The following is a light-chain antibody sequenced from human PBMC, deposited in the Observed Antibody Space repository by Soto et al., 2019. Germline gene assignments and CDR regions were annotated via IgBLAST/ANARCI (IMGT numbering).Light chain of an antibody. CDR3: QQYATSARLT. CDR1: QSVSQY. J-gene: IGKJ3*01. CDR2: GAS. V-gene: IGKV3-20*01. Sequence: EIVLTQSPGTLSWSPGERATLSYRASQSVSQYLAWYQQKPGQAPRLLIYGASSRANGIPDRFSGSGSGTDFTLTINGLEPEDFAVYYCQQYATSARLTFGPGTNVDI.